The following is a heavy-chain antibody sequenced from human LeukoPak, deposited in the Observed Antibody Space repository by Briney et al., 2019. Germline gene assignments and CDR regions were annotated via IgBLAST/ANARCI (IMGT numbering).Heavy chain of an antibody. D-gene: IGHD6-19*01. Sequence: PSETLSLTCTVSGGSISSYYRSWIRQPPGKGLEWIGYIYYSGDTNYNPSLKSRVTISVDTSKNQFSLKVSSVTAADTAVYFCARLDSSGPAGYFQHWGQGTLVIVSS. CDR2: IYYSGDT. J-gene: IGHJ1*01. CDR3: ARLDSSGPAGYFQH. CDR1: GGSISSYY. V-gene: IGHV4-59*08.